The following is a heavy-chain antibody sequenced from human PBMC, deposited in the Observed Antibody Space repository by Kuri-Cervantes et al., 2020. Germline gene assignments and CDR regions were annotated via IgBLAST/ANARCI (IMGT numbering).Heavy chain of an antibody. CDR1: GFTFSSYG. Sequence: LSLTCAASGFTFSSYGMHWVRQAPGKGLEWVAVISYDGSNKYYADSVKGRFTISRDNSKNTLYLQMNSLRAEDTAVYYCAKDIGQIYYYYYGMDVWGQGTTVTVSS. CDR3: AKDIGQIYYYYYGMDV. D-gene: IGHD1-26*01. V-gene: IGHV3-30*18. J-gene: IGHJ6*02. CDR2: ISYDGSNK.